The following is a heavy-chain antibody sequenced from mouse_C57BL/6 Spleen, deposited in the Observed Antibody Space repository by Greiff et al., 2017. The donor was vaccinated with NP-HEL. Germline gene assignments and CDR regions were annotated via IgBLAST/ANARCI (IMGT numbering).Heavy chain of an antibody. V-gene: IGHV1-42*01. D-gene: IGHD2-3*01. CDR2: INPSTGGT. J-gene: IGHJ4*01. CDR3: ARSSKMGAMDY. Sequence: EVKLQESGPELVKPGASVKISCKASGYSFTGYYMNWVKQSPEKSLEWIGEINPSTGGTTYNQKFKAKATLTVDKSSSTAYMQLKSLTSEDSAVYYCARSSKMGAMDYWGQGTSVTVSS. CDR1: GYSFTGYY.